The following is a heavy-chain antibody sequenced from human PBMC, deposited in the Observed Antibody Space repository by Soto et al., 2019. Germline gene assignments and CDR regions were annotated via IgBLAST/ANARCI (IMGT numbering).Heavy chain of an antibody. CDR2: INSDGSST. Sequence: PGGSRLSCAASGFTFSSYWMHWVRQAPGKGLEWVSRINSDGSSTSYADSVKGRFTISRDNAKNTLYLQMNSLSAEDTAVYYFARVQGVYYIAYYYYMDVWGKGTTVTVSS. J-gene: IGHJ6*03. CDR1: GFTFSSYW. D-gene: IGHD2-8*01. V-gene: IGHV3-74*01. CDR3: ARVQGVYYIAYYYYMDV.